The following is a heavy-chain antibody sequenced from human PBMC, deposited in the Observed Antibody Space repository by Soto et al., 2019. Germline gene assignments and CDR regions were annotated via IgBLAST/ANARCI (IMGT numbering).Heavy chain of an antibody. V-gene: IGHV1-69*13. CDR3: TSQTFGGDYDAFDI. CDR1: GGTFSSYA. J-gene: IGHJ3*02. CDR2: IIPIFGTA. D-gene: IGHD4-17*01. Sequence: SVKVSCKASGGTFSSYAISWVRQAPGQGLEWMGGIIPIFGTANYAQKFQGRVTITADESTSTAYMELSSLRSEDTAVYYCTSQTFGGDYDAFDIWGQGTMVTVSS.